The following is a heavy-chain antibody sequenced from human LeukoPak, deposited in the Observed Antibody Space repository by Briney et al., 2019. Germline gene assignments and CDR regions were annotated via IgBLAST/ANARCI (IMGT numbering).Heavy chain of an antibody. CDR3: ARFGYCSGGSCYRFDY. CDR2: ISSSSDYI. D-gene: IGHD2-15*01. J-gene: IGHJ4*02. V-gene: IGHV3-21*01. Sequence: PGGSLRLSCAASGFTLSSYTMNWVRQTPGKGLEWVSSISSSSDYIYYADSVKGRFTISRGNAKNSLYLQMNSLRAEDTAVYYCARFGYCSGGSCYRFDYWGQGTLVTVSS. CDR1: GFTLSSYT.